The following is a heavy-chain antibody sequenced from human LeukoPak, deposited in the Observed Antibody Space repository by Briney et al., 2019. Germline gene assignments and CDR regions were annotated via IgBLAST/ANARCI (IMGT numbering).Heavy chain of an antibody. CDR2: ISYDGSNK. J-gene: IGHJ6*02. V-gene: IGHV3-30*18. Sequence: GGSLRLSCAASGFTFSSYGMHWVRQAPGKGLEWVAVISYDGSNKYYADSVKGRFTISRDNSKNTLYLQMNSLRAEDTAVYYCAKDWGGYPPSYYGMDVWGQGTTVTVSS. CDR3: AKDWGGYPPSYYGMDV. CDR1: GFTFSSYG. D-gene: IGHD5-12*01.